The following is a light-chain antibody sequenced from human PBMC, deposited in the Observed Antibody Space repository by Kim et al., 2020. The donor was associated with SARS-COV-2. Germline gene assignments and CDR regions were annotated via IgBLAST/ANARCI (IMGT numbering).Light chain of an antibody. J-gene: IGLJ3*02. V-gene: IGLV10-54*01. CDR2: RNN. CDR3: SAWDSSLSAWV. Sequence: RQPPTTSGTRNRNNVANQGAAWLQQHPGCHPKLLSYRNNNRPSGIAEILSAYRSGNTASLTITGLQPEDEADYYCSAWDSSLSAWVFCGGNQLTVL. CDR1: RNNVANQG.